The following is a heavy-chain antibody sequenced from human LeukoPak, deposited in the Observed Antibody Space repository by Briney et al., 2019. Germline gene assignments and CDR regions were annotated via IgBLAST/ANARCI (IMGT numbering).Heavy chain of an antibody. CDR2: ISYDGSSK. D-gene: IGHD6-13*01. Sequence: GGSLRLSCAASGFTFSSYGMHWVRQAPGKGLEWVAVISYDGSSKYYADSVKGRFTISRDNSKNTLYLQMNSLRAEDTAVYYCAKGARIAAALNYWGQGTLVTVSS. J-gene: IGHJ4*02. CDR3: AKGARIAAALNY. CDR1: GFTFSSYG. V-gene: IGHV3-30*18.